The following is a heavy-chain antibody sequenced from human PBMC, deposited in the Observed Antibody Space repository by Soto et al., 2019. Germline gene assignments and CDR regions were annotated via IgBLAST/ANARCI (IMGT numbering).Heavy chain of an antibody. V-gene: IGHV3-30*18. J-gene: IGHJ4*02. Sequence: SLRLSCAASGFTFSSYGMHWVRQAPGKGLEWVAVISYDGSNKYYADSVKGRFTISRDNSKNTLYLQMNSLRAEDTAVYYCAKGEYYYDSSGHVHWGQGTLVTVSS. CDR3: AKGEYYYDSSGHVH. CDR2: ISYDGSNK. D-gene: IGHD3-22*01. CDR1: GFTFSSYG.